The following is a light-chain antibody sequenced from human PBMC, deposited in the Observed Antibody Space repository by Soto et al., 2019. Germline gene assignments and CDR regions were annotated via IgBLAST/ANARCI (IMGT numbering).Light chain of an antibody. J-gene: IGLJ2*01. Sequence: QSVLTQPASVSGSTGQSITLSCTGTSSDVGGYDFVSWYQQHPGKAPKLMIYDVTNRASGVSDRFSGSKSGNTASLTRSGLQAEDEADYYCSSYTSTSAPVVFGGGTKVTVL. V-gene: IGLV2-14*01. CDR3: SSYTSTSAPVV. CDR1: SSDVGGYDF. CDR2: DVT.